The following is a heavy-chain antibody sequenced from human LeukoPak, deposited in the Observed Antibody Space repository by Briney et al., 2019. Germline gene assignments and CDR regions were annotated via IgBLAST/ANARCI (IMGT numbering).Heavy chain of an antibody. V-gene: IGHV4-39*01. CDR3: ARHEASAILAYFDH. J-gene: IGHJ4*02. Sequence: SGTLSLTCTVSGGSISSRTYYWAWIRQPPGKGLEWIGSIYYSGSTYYNPSLKRRVTISVDMSKNQLFLKLSSVTAADTAVYYCARHEASAILAYFDHWGQGTLVTVSS. CDR1: GGSISSRTYY. CDR2: IYYSGST. D-gene: IGHD2-2*01.